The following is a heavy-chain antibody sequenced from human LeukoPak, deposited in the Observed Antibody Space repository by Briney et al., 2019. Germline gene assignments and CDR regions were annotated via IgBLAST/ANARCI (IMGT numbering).Heavy chain of an antibody. CDR2: IYYSGST. J-gene: IGHJ4*02. CDR3: ASSATVTYHSFDY. CDR1: GGSISSYY. D-gene: IGHD4-17*01. Sequence: PSETLSFTCTVSGGSISSYYWSWIRQPPGKGLEWIGYIYYSGSTNYNPSLKSRVTISVDTSKNQFSLKLSSVTAADTAVYYCASSATVTYHSFDYWGQGTLVTVSS. V-gene: IGHV4-59*01.